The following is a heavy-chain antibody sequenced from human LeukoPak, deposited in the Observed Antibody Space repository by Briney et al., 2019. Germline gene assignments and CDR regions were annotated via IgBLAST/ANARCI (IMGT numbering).Heavy chain of an antibody. D-gene: IGHD6-6*01. Sequence: PSETLSLTCTVSGGSISSSSYYWGWIRQPPGKGLEWIGSIYYSGSTYYNPSLKGRVTISVDTSKNQFSLKLSSATAADTAVYYCARHPRGAARPGYYYYYYMDVWGKGTTVTVSS. V-gene: IGHV4-39*01. CDR3: ARHPRGAARPGYYYYYYMDV. CDR1: GGSISSSSYY. J-gene: IGHJ6*03. CDR2: IYYSGST.